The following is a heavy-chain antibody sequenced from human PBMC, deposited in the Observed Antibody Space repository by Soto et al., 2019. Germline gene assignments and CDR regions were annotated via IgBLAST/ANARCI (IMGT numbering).Heavy chain of an antibody. J-gene: IGHJ4*02. Sequence: QLQLRESGPGLVRASETLSLTCTVSVGDVTSSRYYWAVIRHTPGKALEWIATTYYGGSTYYRASLKSRVTISINTSTTQFSLKMTTVTASDKAVYFCATMEPHTDFWSANYYFASLGQGTLVTVSS. CDR3: ATMEPHTDFWSANYYFAS. V-gene: IGHV4-39*01. CDR2: TYYGGST. D-gene: IGHD3-3*01. CDR1: VGDVTSSRYY.